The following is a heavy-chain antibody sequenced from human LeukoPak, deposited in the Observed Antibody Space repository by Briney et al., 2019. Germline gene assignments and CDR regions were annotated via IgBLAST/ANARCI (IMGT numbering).Heavy chain of an antibody. CDR3: ARVGNGVLMVYSPPDY. CDR1: GYTFTSYY. D-gene: IGHD2-8*01. Sequence: ASVKVSCKASGYTFTSYYMHWVRHAPGQGLEWMGIINPSGGSTSYAQKFQGRVTMTRDMSTSTVYMELSSLRSEDTAVYYCARVGNGVLMVYSPPDYWGQGTLVTVSS. V-gene: IGHV1-46*01. CDR2: INPSGGST. J-gene: IGHJ4*02.